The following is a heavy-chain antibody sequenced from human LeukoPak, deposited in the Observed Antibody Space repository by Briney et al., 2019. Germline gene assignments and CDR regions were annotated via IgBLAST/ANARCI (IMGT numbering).Heavy chain of an antibody. Sequence: SETLSLTCTVSGGSISSYYWSWIRQPPAKGLEWIGYIYYSGSTNYNPSLKSRVTISVDTSKNQFSLKLSSVTAADTAVYYCARGYCSGGSCYPHAFDIWGQGTMVTVSS. V-gene: IGHV4-59*01. CDR1: GGSISSYY. J-gene: IGHJ3*02. CDR2: IYYSGST. D-gene: IGHD2-15*01. CDR3: ARGYCSGGSCYPHAFDI.